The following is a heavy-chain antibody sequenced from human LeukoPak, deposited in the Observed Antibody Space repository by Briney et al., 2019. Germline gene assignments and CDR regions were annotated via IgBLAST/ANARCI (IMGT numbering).Heavy chain of an antibody. CDR2: INHSGST. Sequence: NPSETLSLTCAVYGGSFSGYYWSWLRQPPGKGLEWIGEINHSGSTNYNPSLKSRVTISVDTSKNQFSLTLSSVTAADTAVYYCARGGRIVAVSAAGSSRESDYWGQGTLVTVSS. J-gene: IGHJ4*02. D-gene: IGHD2-2*01. CDR3: ARGGRIVAVSAAGSSRESDY. V-gene: IGHV4-34*01. CDR1: GGSFSGYY.